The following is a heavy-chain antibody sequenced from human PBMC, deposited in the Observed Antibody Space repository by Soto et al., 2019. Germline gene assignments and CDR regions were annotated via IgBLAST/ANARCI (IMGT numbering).Heavy chain of an antibody. CDR3: ARSEEDSDYYYYGMDV. Sequence: PSQILSLTCVGSGDTVSSNSVAWNWVRQSPSRGLEWLGRTYYRSRWYSDYAVSVRSRIDINADTSKNQVSLQLNSVTPEDTAVYYCARSEEDSDYYYYGMDVWGQGTTVTVSS. V-gene: IGHV6-1*01. CDR2: TYYRSRWYS. CDR1: GDTVSSNSVA. D-gene: IGHD2-15*01. J-gene: IGHJ6*02.